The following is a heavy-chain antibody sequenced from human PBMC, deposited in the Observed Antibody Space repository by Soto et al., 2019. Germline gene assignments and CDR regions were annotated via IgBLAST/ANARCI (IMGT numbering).Heavy chain of an antibody. CDR1: GYTFTDYY. V-gene: IGHV1-2*02. CDR3: ARINDPLTGYPFDY. D-gene: IGHD3-9*01. J-gene: IGHJ4*02. CDR2: INPNSGAT. Sequence: ASVKVSCKASGYTFTDYYLHWVRQAPGQGLEWMGWINPNSGATKYSDDFQDRVTMTRDRSINTVYMELKRLTSNDTAVYYCARINDPLTGYPFDYWGQGAPVTVSS.